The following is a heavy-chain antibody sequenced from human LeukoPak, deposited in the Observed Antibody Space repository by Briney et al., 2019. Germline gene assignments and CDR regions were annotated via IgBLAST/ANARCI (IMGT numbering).Heavy chain of an antibody. V-gene: IGHV3-30*18. CDR1: GFTFSSYG. Sequence: GGSLRLSSAASGFTFSSYGMHWVRQAPGKGLEGVAVISYDGSNKHYADSVKGRFTISRDNSKNTLYLQMNSLRAEDTAVYYCAKFGYYDSSGYRNPFDYWGQGTLVTVSS. CDR3: AKFGYYDSSGYRNPFDY. D-gene: IGHD3-22*01. J-gene: IGHJ4*02. CDR2: ISYDGSNK.